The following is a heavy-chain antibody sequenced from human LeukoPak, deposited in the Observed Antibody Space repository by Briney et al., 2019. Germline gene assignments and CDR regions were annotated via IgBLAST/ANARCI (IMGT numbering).Heavy chain of an antibody. CDR3: ARGYSSSWYPEGSFDY. V-gene: IGHV4-30-4*07. CDR2: IYNSGST. J-gene: IGHJ4*02. Sequence: SQTLSLTCAVSGGSISSGGYSWNWIRQPPGKGLEWIGYIYNSGSTSYNPSLKSRVTISVDTSKNQFSLKLSSVTAADTAVYYCARGYSSSWYPEGSFDYWGQGTLVTASS. CDR1: GGSISSGGYS. D-gene: IGHD6-13*01.